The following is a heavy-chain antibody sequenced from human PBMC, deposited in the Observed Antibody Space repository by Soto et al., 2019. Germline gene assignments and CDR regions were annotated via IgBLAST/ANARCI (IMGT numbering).Heavy chain of an antibody. CDR3: VRTARQGAVAPHWFDR. CDR1: GASIRSTDYY. CDR2: VYYTGST. Sequence: SETLSLTCTVSGASIRSTDYYWSWIRQAPGKGLEWIGYVYYTGSTYYNPSLKSRLTISVDTSKNQFSLKLTSVTAAETAVYYCVRTARQGAVAPHWFDRWGQGTQVTVSS. V-gene: IGHV4-30-4*01. J-gene: IGHJ5*02. D-gene: IGHD2-21*02.